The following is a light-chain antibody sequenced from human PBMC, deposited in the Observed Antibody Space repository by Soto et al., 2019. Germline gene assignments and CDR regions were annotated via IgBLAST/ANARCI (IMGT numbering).Light chain of an antibody. Sequence: DIVMTQSPDSLAVSLGERATINCKSSQSLLDSSDNKNYLAWYQHKPGQPPKLLIYWASTRASGVPDRFSGGGSGTDFTLTISSLQPDDVAVYYCQQFYSNTIFGGGTKVEIK. J-gene: IGKJ4*01. CDR2: WAS. CDR1: QSLLDSSDNKNY. CDR3: QQFYSNTI. V-gene: IGKV4-1*01.